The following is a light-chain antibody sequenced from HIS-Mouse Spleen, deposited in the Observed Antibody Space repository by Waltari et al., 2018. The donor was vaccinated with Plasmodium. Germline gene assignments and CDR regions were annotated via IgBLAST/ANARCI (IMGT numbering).Light chain of an antibody. CDR1: QSVFYSSNNKNF. V-gene: IGKV4-1*01. J-gene: IGKJ2*01. Sequence: DIVMTQSPDSLAVSLGERATLNCTSSQSVFYSSNNKNFLAWYQQKPGQPPKLLIYWASTRESGVPDRFSGSGSGTDFTLTISSLQAEDVAVYYCQQYYSTPYTFGQGTKLEIK. CDR2: WAS. CDR3: QQYYSTPYT.